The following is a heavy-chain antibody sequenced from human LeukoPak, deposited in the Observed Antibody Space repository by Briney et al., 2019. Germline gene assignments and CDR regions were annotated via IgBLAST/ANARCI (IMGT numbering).Heavy chain of an antibody. D-gene: IGHD1-1*01. V-gene: IGHV1-46*01. CDR1: GYTFTTYY. Sequence: GASVKVSCKASGYTFTTYYIHWVRQAPGQGLEWMGFIDPSVGSTSYAQKFQLRVSMTRDTSTSTVYMELSNLRSDDTAVYYCVRNVASGLDYWGQGILVTVSS. CDR2: IDPSVGST. J-gene: IGHJ4*02. CDR3: VRNVASGLDY.